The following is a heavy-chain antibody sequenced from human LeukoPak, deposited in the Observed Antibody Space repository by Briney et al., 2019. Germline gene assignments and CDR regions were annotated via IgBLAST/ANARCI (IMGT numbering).Heavy chain of an antibody. CDR3: ARGRVGATFDY. V-gene: IGHV4-34*01. CDR2: INHSGST. J-gene: IGHJ4*02. D-gene: IGHD1-26*01. Sequence: SETLSLTCAVYGGSFSGYYWSWIRQPPGKGLEWIGEINHSGSTNYNPSLKSRVTISVDTSKNHFSLKLSSVTAADTAVYYCARGRVGATFDYWGQGTLVTVSS. CDR1: GGSFSGYY.